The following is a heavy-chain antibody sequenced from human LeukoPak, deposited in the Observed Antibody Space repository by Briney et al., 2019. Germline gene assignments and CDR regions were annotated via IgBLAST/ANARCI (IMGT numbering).Heavy chain of an antibody. CDR3: AKDRALYYDFWSGSGFDY. CDR1: GFTFSSYA. Sequence: QPGGSLRLSCAASGFTFSSYAMSWVRQAPGKGLEWVSAISGSGGSTYYADSVKGRFTISRDNSKNTLYLQMNSLRAEDTAVYYCAKDRALYYDFWSGSGFDYWGQGTLVTVSS. CDR2: ISGSGGST. D-gene: IGHD3-3*01. J-gene: IGHJ4*02. V-gene: IGHV3-23*01.